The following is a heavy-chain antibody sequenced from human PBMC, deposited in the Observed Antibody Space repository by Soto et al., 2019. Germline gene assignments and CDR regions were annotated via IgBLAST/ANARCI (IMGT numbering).Heavy chain of an antibody. CDR3: AKGYGDYYYMDV. CDR1: GFTFDDYA. J-gene: IGHJ6*03. Sequence: EVQLVESGGGLVQPGRSLRLSCAASGFTFDDYAMHWVRQAPGKGLEWVSGISWNSGSIGYAVSVKGRFTISRDNAKNSLYLQMNSLRAEDTALYYCAKGYGDYYYMDVWGKGTTVTVSS. D-gene: IGHD5-12*01. CDR2: ISWNSGSI. V-gene: IGHV3-9*01.